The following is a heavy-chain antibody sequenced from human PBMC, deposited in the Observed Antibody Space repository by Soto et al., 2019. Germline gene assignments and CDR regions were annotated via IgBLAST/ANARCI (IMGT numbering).Heavy chain of an antibody. V-gene: IGHV4-38-2*01. Sequence: PSETLSLTCAVSGGSIISNYWWAWIRQSPGEGLVWIGSIYHSGTTYYNPSLESRAIISVDTSKNQFYLHLSSVTAADTAIFYCASIAAPGTTHFDFWGQGTLVTVSS. CDR3: ASIAAPGTTHFDF. D-gene: IGHD6-13*01. CDR2: IYHSGTT. CDR1: GGSIISNYW. J-gene: IGHJ4*02.